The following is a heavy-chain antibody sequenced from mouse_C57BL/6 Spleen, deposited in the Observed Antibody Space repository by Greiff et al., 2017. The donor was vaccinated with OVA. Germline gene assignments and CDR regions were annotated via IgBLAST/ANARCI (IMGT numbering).Heavy chain of an antibody. Sequence: QVQLQQSGPELVKPGASVKISCKASGYAFSSSWMNWVQQRPGKGLEWIGRIYPGDGDTNYNGKFKGKATLTADKSSSTAYMQLSSLTSEDSAVYFCARWGWLLHAMDYWGQGTSVTVSS. J-gene: IGHJ4*01. CDR2: IYPGDGDT. CDR1: GYAFSSSW. D-gene: IGHD2-3*01. V-gene: IGHV1-82*01. CDR3: ARWGWLLHAMDY.